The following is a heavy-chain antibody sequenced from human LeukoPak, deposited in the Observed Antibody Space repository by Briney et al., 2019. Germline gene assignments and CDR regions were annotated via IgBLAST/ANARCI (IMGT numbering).Heavy chain of an antibody. CDR1: GYSISSGYY. Sequence: KPSETLSLTCTVSGYSISSGYYWGWIRQPPGKGLEWIGSIYHSGSTYYNPSLKSRVTISVDTSKNQFSLKLSSVTAADTAVYYCARERDGYNYKVFDYWGQGTLVTVSS. CDR2: IYHSGST. CDR3: ARERDGYNYKVFDY. D-gene: IGHD5-24*01. J-gene: IGHJ4*02. V-gene: IGHV4-38-2*02.